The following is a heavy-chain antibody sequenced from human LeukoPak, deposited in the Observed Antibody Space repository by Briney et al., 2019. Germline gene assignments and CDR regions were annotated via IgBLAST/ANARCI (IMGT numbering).Heavy chain of an antibody. CDR1: GFSISLYW. D-gene: IGHD5-18*01. CDR2: LKQDGSEK. V-gene: IGHV3-7*03. J-gene: IGHJ4*02. Sequence: GGSLRLSCAASGFSISLYWMTWVRQAPGKGLEWVANLKQDGSEKYYVDSVKGRFTISRDNSKNTLYLQMNSLRAEDTAVYYCAITAINIDYWGQGTLVTVSS. CDR3: AITAINIDY.